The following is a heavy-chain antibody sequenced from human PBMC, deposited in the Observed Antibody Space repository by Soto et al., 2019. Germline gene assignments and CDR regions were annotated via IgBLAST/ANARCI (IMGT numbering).Heavy chain of an antibody. CDR2: INHSGST. CDR1: CESFSGYY. Sequence: PSETLSLTCAVYCESFSGYYWSWIRQPPGKGLEWIGEINHSGSTNYNPSLKSRVTMSVDTSKNQFSLKLSSVTAADMAMYYCAGNIVATISSLDYWGQGTLVTVSS. D-gene: IGHD5-12*01. V-gene: IGHV4-34*01. J-gene: IGHJ4*02. CDR3: AGNIVATISSLDY.